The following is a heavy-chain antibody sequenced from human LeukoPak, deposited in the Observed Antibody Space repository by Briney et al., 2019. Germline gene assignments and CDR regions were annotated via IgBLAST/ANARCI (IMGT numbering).Heavy chain of an antibody. D-gene: IGHD6-13*01. CDR1: GLTFSSYG. CDR2: IRYDGSNK. V-gene: IGHV3-30*02. Sequence: PGGSLRLSCAASGLTFSSYGMHWVRQAPGKGLEWVAFIRYDGSNKYYADSVKGRFTISRDNSKNTLYLQMNSLRAEDTAVYYCAKDFVYSSSWEGGFDYWGQGTLVTVSS. CDR3: AKDFVYSSSWEGGFDY. J-gene: IGHJ4*02.